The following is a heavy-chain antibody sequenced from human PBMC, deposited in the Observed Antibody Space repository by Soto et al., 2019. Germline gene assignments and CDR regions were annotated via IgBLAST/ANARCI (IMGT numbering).Heavy chain of an antibody. CDR2: ISGSGGST. D-gene: IGHD3-10*01. CDR1: GFTFSSYA. J-gene: IGHJ6*02. Sequence: PGGSLRLSCAASGFTFSSYAMSWVRQAPGKGLEWVSAISGSGGSTYYADSVKGRFTISRDNSKNTLYLQMNSLRAEDTAVYYCAKDRQGFGEHHYYYYYGMDVWGQGTTVTVSS. CDR3: AKDRQGFGEHHYYYYYGMDV. V-gene: IGHV3-23*01.